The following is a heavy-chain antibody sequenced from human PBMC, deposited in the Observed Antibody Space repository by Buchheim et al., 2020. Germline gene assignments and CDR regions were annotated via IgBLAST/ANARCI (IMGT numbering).Heavy chain of an antibody. CDR1: GDSVPSSIVS. CDR3: TRDLDTTSPEMNQYYGMDV. D-gene: IGHD5-18*01. Sequence: QVQLQQSGPGLVKPSQTLSLTCAFSGDSVPSSIVSWNWIRQSPSRGLEWLGRTYYRSKWYNDYAVFMKSRITINSDTSNIHFSLQLNTVTPEDTAVYYCTRDLDTTSPEMNQYYGMDVWGQGTT. CDR2: TYYRSKWYN. V-gene: IGHV6-1*01. J-gene: IGHJ6*02.